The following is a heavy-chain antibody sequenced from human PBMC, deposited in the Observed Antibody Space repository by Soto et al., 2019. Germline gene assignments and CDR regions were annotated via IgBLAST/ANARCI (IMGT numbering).Heavy chain of an antibody. CDR3: ATDGDENWILEDGSYYYGTAV. Sequence: VHLVESGGGVVHPGSSLRLSCAASGLTFNSYAMHWVRQAPGKGLEWVALISYDGSNKFYRDSVKGRFTISRDNSKTAVYLQMNSLRPEDTALYYCATDGDENWILEDGSYYYGTAVWGRGTTVIVSS. J-gene: IGHJ6*02. D-gene: IGHD3-10*01. V-gene: IGHV3-30*03. CDR2: ISYDGSNK. CDR1: GLTFNSYA.